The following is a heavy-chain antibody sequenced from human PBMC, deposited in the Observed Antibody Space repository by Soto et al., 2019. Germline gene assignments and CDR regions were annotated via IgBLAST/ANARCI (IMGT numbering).Heavy chain of an antibody. CDR2: MYYSGST. V-gene: IGHV4-31*03. Sequence: QVQLQESGPGLVKPSQTLSLTCTVSGASISSIGYYWSWIRQHPGKGLEWIGYMYYSGSTYYNPSLKSRISLSVDTSKNQFSLKLTSVTAADTAVYYCARVASCGGDCYSGTFDYWGQGTLVTVSS. CDR3: ARVASCGGDCYSGTFDY. CDR1: GASISSIGYY. D-gene: IGHD2-21*02. J-gene: IGHJ4*02.